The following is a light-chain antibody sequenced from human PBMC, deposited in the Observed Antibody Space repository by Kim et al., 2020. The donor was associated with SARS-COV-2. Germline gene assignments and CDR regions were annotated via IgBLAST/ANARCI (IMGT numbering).Light chain of an antibody. V-gene: IGKV1-12*01. CDR3: QQANSFPWT. CDR2: AAF. CDR1: QGISSW. J-gene: IGKJ1*01. Sequence: DIQMTQSPSSVSATVGDRVTITCRPSQGISSWLAWYQQKPGKAPKLLFYAAFRLQSRVPSRFSVSGSGTDVTPTISSLQPEDFATYYCQQANSFPWTFGQGTKVDIK.